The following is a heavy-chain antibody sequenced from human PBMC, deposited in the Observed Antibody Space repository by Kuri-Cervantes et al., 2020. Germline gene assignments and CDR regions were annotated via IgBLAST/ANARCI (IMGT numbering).Heavy chain of an antibody. CDR1: SYSITSGYY. J-gene: IGHJ4*02. D-gene: IGHD6-13*01. CDR2: IYHSGST. V-gene: IGHV4-38-2*01. Sequence: SQTLSHTCAVSSYSITSGYYWGWIRQPPGKGLEWIGSIYHSGSTYYNPSLKSRVTISVDTSKNQFSLKLTSVTAADTAVYYCARRGSSSWYFDYWGQGTLVTVSS. CDR3: ARRGSSSWYFDY.